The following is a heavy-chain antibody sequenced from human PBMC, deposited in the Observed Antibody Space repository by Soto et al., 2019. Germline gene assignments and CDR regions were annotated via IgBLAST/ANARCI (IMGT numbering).Heavy chain of an antibody. CDR3: ARSLPRMRGFLFDY. CDR1: GYIFTTYW. Sequence: GESLKISCKGSGYIFTTYWIGWVCQMPGKGLEWMGIIYPGDSDTRYSTSFQGQVTISADKSISTAYLQWSSLKASDTAMYYCARSLPRMRGFLFDYWGQGTLVTVSS. D-gene: IGHD2-15*01. CDR2: IYPGDSDT. J-gene: IGHJ4*02. V-gene: IGHV5-51*01.